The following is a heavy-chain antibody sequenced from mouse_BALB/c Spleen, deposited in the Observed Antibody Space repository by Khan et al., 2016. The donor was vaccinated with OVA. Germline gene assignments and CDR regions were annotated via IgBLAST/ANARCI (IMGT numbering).Heavy chain of an antibody. CDR1: GYTFTTSD. J-gene: IGHJ3*01. CDR2: INPYNDYT. D-gene: IGHD3-1*01. CDR3: ERGVLGLQTGLAY. V-gene: IGHV1S136*01. Sequence: EVQLQQSGPELVKPGASVKMSCKASGYTFTTSDMHWVKQKPGQGLEWIGYINPYNDYTKFNAKFKGKATLTSDKTSSTAYMQISSLTSEAYAVSERERGVLGLQTGLAYWGQGTLVTVSA.